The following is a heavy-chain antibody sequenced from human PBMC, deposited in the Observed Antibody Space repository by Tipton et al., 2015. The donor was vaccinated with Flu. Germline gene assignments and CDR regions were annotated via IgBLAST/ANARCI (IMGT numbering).Heavy chain of an antibody. V-gene: IGHV4-61*02. CDR2: IYTSGST. J-gene: IGHJ4*02. Sequence: TLSLTCTVSGGSISSGSYYWSWIRQPAGKGLEWIGRIYTSGSTNYNPSLKSRVTISVDTSKNQFSLKLSSVTAADTAVYYCVRAGWLLPFDYWGQGTLVTVSS. CDR1: GGSISSGSYY. D-gene: IGHD3-22*01. CDR3: VRAGWLLPFDY.